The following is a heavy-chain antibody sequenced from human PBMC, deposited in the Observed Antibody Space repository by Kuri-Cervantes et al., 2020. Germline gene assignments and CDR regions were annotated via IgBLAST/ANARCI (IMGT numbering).Heavy chain of an antibody. CDR1: GYIFTAYY. J-gene: IGHJ4*02. D-gene: IGHD5-24*01. CDR3: ASSTSLHGNVDY. V-gene: IGHV1-2*02. CDR2: INPNSGGT. Sequence: ASVKVSCKASGYIFTAYYIHWVRQAPGQGLEWMGWINPNSGGTNYGQNFQGRVTMTRDTSISTTYMELRSLRSDDTAVYYCASSTSLHGNVDYWGQGTLVTVSS.